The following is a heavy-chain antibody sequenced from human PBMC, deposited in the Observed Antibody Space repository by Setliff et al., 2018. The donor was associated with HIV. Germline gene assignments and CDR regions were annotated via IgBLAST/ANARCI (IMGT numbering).Heavy chain of an antibody. V-gene: IGHV5-51*01. J-gene: IGHJ6*03. D-gene: IGHD4-17*01. CDR1: GYNFNTDW. CDR2: IFPGDSDT. CDR3: AGLRGDYVGQYYYYMDV. Sequence: PGASLTISCKGPGYNFNTDWIAWVRQKPGKGLEWMGSIFPGDSDTKYSPSFEGQVTISADKSISTAYLKWSRLRASDTGIYYCAGLRGDYVGQYYYYMDVWGEGTTGTVS.